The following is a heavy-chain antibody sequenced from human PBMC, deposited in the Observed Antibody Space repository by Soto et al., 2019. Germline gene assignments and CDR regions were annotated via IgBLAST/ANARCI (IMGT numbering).Heavy chain of an antibody. CDR3: ARARSSSWGKNNYYYYGMDV. CDR2: ISSSGSTI. CDR1: GFTFSNYY. J-gene: IGHJ6*02. D-gene: IGHD6-13*01. Sequence: GGSLRLSCAASGFTFSNYYMSWIRQAPGKGLEWVSYISSSGSTIYYADSVKGRFTISRENAKNSLYLQMNSLRAGDTAVYYCARARSSSWGKNNYYYYGMDVWGQGTTVTVSS. V-gene: IGHV3-11*04.